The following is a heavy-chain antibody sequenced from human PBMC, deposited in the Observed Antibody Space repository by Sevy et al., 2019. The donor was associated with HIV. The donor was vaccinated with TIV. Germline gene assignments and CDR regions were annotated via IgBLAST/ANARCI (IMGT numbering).Heavy chain of an antibody. D-gene: IGHD1-1*01. CDR2: INPDNGET. CDR3: AVPRLHGYSHAFDY. CDR1: GYTFTDYY. V-gene: IGHV1-2*02. Sequence: ASVKVSCKASGYTFTDYYIHWVRQAPGQGLEWMGWINPDNGETKYAQKFQGRVTMTRDTSISTAYMEVSRLKSDDTAVYYCAVPRLHGYSHAFDYWGQGTLVTVSS. J-gene: IGHJ4*02.